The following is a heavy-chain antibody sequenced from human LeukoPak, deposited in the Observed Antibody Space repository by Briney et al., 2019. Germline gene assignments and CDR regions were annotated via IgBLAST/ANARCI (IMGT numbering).Heavy chain of an antibody. V-gene: IGHV4-39*01. D-gene: IGHD5-18*01. J-gene: IGHJ3*02. CDR1: GGSISSSSYY. Sequence: SETLSLTCTVSGGSISSSSYYWGWIRQPPGKGLEWIGSIYYSGSTYYNPSLKSRVTISVDTSKNQFSLKLSSATAADTAVYYCARRSGYSYGIDAFDIWGQGTMVTVSS. CDR2: IYYSGST. CDR3: ARRSGYSYGIDAFDI.